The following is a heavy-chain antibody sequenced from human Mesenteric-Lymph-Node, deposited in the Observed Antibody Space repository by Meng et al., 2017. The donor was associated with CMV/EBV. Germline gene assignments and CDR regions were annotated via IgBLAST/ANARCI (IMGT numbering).Heavy chain of an antibody. CDR3: ARSSYNSNWYEDFDY. J-gene: IGHJ4*02. V-gene: IGHV3-7*01. CDR2: IKQDGSEK. D-gene: IGHD6-13*01. CDR1: GFTFGTHW. Sequence: SGFTFGTHWMSWVRQAPGKGLEWVANIKQDGSEKYYVDSVKGRFTISRDNAKNSLYLQMNSLRAEDTAFYYCARSSYNSNWYEDFDYWGQGTLVTVSS.